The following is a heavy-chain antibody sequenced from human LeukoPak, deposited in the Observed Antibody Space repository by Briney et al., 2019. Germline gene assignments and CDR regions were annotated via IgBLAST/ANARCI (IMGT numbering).Heavy chain of an antibody. CDR3: AKDTLEHVDL. D-gene: IGHD5-24*01. CDR1: GFTFISYG. Sequence: QTGGSLRLSCAASGFTFISYGMHWVRQAPGKGLEWVAFIRYDGSNKYYADSVKGRFTISRDNSKNTLYLQMNSLRAEDTAVYYCAKDTLEHVDLWGQGTLVTVSS. J-gene: IGHJ5*02. CDR2: IRYDGSNK. V-gene: IGHV3-30*02.